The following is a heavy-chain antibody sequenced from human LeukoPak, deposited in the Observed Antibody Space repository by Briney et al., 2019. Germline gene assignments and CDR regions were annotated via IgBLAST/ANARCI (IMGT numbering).Heavy chain of an antibody. D-gene: IGHD6-13*01. CDR1: GFTVSNNH. Sequence: GGSLRLSCAASGFTVSNNHMSWVRQAPGKGLDWVSTIYRSGTPHYADSVKGRFTISRDNSANTLYLQMNSLRAEDTAVYYCAKDLNSGWYLFDYWGQGTLVTVSS. J-gene: IGHJ4*02. CDR3: AKDLNSGWYLFDY. CDR2: IYRSGTP. V-gene: IGHV3-53*01.